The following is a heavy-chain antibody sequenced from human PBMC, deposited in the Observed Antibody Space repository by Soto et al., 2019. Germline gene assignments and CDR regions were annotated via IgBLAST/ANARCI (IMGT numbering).Heavy chain of an antibody. CDR2: IYYSGNT. Sequence: QLQLQESGPGLVKPSETLSLTCTVSGGSISSSSYYWGWIRQPPGKGLEWIGSIYYSGNTYYNPSLKSRVTTSVDTSKNQFSLKLSSVTAADPAVYYCARRLYCSGGSCYPAWFDPWGQGTLVTVSS. CDR1: GGSISSSSYY. D-gene: IGHD2-15*01. J-gene: IGHJ5*02. V-gene: IGHV4-39*01. CDR3: ARRLYCSGGSCYPAWFDP.